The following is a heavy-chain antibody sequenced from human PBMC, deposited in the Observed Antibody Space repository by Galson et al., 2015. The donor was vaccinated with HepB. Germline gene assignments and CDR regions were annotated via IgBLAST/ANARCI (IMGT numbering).Heavy chain of an antibody. V-gene: IGHV3-23*01. CDR2: ISVSGGST. CDR1: GFTFSSYA. Sequence: SLRLSCAASGFTFSSYAMSWVRQAPGKGLEWVSAISVSGGSTYYADSVKGRFTISRDNSKNTLYLQMNSLRAEDTAVYYCAKGQALLMARTILYFDYWGQGTLVTVSS. J-gene: IGHJ4*02. CDR3: AKGQALLMARTILYFDY. D-gene: IGHD5-24*01.